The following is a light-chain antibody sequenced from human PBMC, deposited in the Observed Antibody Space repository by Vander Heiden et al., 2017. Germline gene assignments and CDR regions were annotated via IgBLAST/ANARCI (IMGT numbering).Light chain of an antibody. CDR2: MGS. CDR1: QSLLHSGGYYY. J-gene: IGKJ1*01. Sequence: DVVMTQSPLSLSVTPGQPASISCRSSQSLLHSGGYYYLDWYLQKPGQPPQRLMYMGSDWDAGVPDRFSGSRAGADFKLKKSKVEAGEEGLYYCMQFLQAGTWGIGTEVEIK. V-gene: IGKV2-28*01. CDR3: MQFLQAGT.